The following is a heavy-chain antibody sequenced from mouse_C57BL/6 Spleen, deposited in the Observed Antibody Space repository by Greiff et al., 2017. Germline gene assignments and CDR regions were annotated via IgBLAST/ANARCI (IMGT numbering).Heavy chain of an antibody. V-gene: IGHV14-1*01. Sequence: VHVKQSGAELVRPGASVKLSCTASGFNIKDYYMHWVKQRPEQGLEWIGRIDPEDGDTEYAPKFQGKATMTADTSSNTAYLQLSSLTSEDTAVYYCTTGSSGYAFDYWGQGTTLTVSS. CDR1: GFNIKDYY. D-gene: IGHD3-2*02. CDR2: IDPEDGDT. J-gene: IGHJ2*01. CDR3: TTGSSGYAFDY.